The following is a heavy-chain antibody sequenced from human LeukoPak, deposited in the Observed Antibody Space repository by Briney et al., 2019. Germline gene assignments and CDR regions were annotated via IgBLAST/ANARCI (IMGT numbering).Heavy chain of an antibody. J-gene: IGHJ4*01. Sequence: SETLSLTCSVSGDSISRRSSYWTWIRQPAGRGLEWIGRVYSTGTPNYNPSLKSRLAMSVDTSKNQFSLTLNSVTAADTAVYFCTRDLQERDIIRGFDFWGPGILVTVSS. D-gene: IGHD3-10*01. CDR3: TRDLQERDIIRGFDF. CDR1: GDSISRRSSY. V-gene: IGHV4-61*02. CDR2: VYSTGTP.